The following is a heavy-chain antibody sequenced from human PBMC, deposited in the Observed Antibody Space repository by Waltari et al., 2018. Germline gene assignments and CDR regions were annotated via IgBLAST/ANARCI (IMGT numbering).Heavy chain of an antibody. J-gene: IGHJ4*02. CDR2: ISYDGTNK. V-gene: IGHV3-30*18. CDR1: GFTSSNYG. Sequence: QVQLVESGGGVVQHGRPLRLTCEASGFTSSNYGMHWVRQAPGKGLEWVAVISYDGTNKYYADSVKGRFTISRDNSKNTLYLQMNSLRAEDTALYYCAKVSGKGATTGSFDYWGQGTLVTVSS. CDR3: AKVSGKGATTGSFDY. D-gene: IGHD1-26*01.